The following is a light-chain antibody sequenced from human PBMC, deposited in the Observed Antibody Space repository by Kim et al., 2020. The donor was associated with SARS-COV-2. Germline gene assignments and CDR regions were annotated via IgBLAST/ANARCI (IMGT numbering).Light chain of an antibody. CDR1: QSISSY. CDR3: RQSYSTPPLT. Sequence: DIQMTQSPSSLSASVGDRVTITCRASQSISSYLNWYQQKPGKAPKLLIYAASSLQSGVPSRFSGSGSGTDFTLTISSLQPEDFATYYCRQSYSTPPLTFGGGTKVDIQ. CDR2: AAS. V-gene: IGKV1-39*01. J-gene: IGKJ4*01.